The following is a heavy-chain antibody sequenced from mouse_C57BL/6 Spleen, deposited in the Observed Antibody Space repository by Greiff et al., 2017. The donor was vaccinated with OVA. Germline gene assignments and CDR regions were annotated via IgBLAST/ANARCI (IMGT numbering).Heavy chain of an antibody. V-gene: IGHV1-20*01. J-gene: IGHJ2*01. CDR2: INPYNGDT. CDR1: GYSFTGYF. Sequence: EVQLQESGPELVKPGDSVKISCKASGYSFTGYFMNWVMQSHGKSLEWIGRINPYNGDTFYNQKFKGKATLTVDKSSSTAHMELRSLTSEDSAVYYCARGRVTTPYYFDYWGQGTTLTVSS. CDR3: ARGRVTTPYYFDY. D-gene: IGHD2-5*01.